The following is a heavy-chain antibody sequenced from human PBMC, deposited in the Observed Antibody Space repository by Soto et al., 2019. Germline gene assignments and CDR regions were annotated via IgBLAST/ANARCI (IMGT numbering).Heavy chain of an antibody. J-gene: IGHJ4*02. D-gene: IGHD5-18*01. Sequence: SETLSLTCAVSGGSISSSNWWSWVRQPPGEGLEWIGEIYHSGSTNYNPSLKSRVTISVDKSKNQFSLKLSSVTAADTAVYYCARADTAMVLFDYWGQGTLVTVSS. CDR3: ARADTAMVLFDY. V-gene: IGHV4-4*02. CDR1: GGSISSSNW. CDR2: IYHSGST.